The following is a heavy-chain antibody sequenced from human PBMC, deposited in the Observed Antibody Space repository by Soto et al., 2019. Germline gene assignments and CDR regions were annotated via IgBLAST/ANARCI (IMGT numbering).Heavy chain of an antibody. CDR1: GFSLSSSGVG. D-gene: IGHD2-21*01. CDR2: IYWDDDK. J-gene: IGHJ3*02. V-gene: IGHV2-5*02. CDR3: AHVGLWPFDI. Sequence: QITLKESGPTLVKPTQTLALTCTFSGFSLSSSGVGVGWIRQPPGKALEWLALIYWDDDKRYSPFLKTRLTIAKDTSKNQVVLTMTNMDPVDTATYYCAHVGLWPFDIWGQGTMITVSS.